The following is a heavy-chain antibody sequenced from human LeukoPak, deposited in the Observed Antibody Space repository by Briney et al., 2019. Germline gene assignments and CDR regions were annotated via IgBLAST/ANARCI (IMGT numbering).Heavy chain of an antibody. V-gene: IGHV3-23*01. CDR1: GFTFSSYA. CDR2: IGGSGGST. CDR3: AKGRYCSGGSCYSLEFDY. J-gene: IGHJ4*02. D-gene: IGHD2-15*01. Sequence: TGGSLRLFCAASGFTFSSYAMSWVRQAPGKGLERVSVIGGSGGSTYYADSVKGRFTISRENSKNTLYLQMNSLRAEDTAVYYCAKGRYCSGGSCYSLEFDYWGQGTLVTVSS.